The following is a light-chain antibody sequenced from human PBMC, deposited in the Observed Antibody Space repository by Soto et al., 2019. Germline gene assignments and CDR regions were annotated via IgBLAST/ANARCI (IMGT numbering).Light chain of an antibody. CDR2: GAS. CDR1: QSVSSSY. CDR3: QQDYNSWT. Sequence: PGERVTLSCRASQSVSSSYLTWYQQKPGQAPRLLIYGASTRATGIPARFSGSGSGTDFTLTISILQPEDFAVYYCQQDYNSWTFGQGTKVEIK. J-gene: IGKJ1*01. V-gene: IGKV3D-7*01.